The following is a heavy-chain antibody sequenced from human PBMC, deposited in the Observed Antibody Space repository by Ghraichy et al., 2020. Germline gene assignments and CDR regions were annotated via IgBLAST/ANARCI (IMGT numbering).Heavy chain of an antibody. CDR3: ARDGNLSGSGSYSAYYGLDV. Sequence: GESLNISCAASGFTLSSYTMNWVRQAPGKGLEWVSSIHSTSIYKYYADSVKGRFTISRDNAKNSLYLEMNSLRAEDTAVYYCARDGNLSGSGSYSAYYGLDVWGQGATVTVSS. CDR1: GFTLSSYT. V-gene: IGHV3-21*01. J-gene: IGHJ6*02. D-gene: IGHD3-10*01. CDR2: IHSTSIYK.